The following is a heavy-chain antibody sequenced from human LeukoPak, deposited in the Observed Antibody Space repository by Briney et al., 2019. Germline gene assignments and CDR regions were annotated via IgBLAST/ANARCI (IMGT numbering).Heavy chain of an antibody. J-gene: IGHJ4*02. CDR1: GFTFSSYA. V-gene: IGHV3-23*01. D-gene: IGHD2-2*01. Sequence: HPGGSLRLSCAASGFTFSSYAMSWVRQAPGKGLEWVSAISGSGGSTYYADSVKGRFTISRDNSKNTLYLQMNSLRAEDTAVYYCAKVLQYQLLLDFDYWGQGTLVTVSS. CDR3: AKVLQYQLLLDFDY. CDR2: ISGSGGST.